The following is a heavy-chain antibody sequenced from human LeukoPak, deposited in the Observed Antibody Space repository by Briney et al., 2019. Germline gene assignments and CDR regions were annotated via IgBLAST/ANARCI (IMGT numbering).Heavy chain of an antibody. CDR1: GFTFSDYT. V-gene: IGHV3-21*01. CDR3: ARDWANYFNY. J-gene: IGHJ4*02. Sequence: GGSLRLSCAASGFTFSDYTMNWVRQAPGKGLEWVSSISSSSSYKYYADSVKGRFTISRDNSRNTLYLQMNSLRADDTAVYCCARDWANYFNYWGQGTLVSVSS. D-gene: IGHD3-16*01. CDR2: ISSSSSYK.